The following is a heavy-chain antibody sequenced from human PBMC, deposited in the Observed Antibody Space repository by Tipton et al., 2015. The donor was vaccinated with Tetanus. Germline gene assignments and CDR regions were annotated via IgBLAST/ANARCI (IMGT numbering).Heavy chain of an antibody. CDR3: ARDPRYYDSSGYYYDYYGMDV. CDR2: IYSGGST. D-gene: IGHD3-22*01. J-gene: IGHJ6*02. CDR1: GFTVSSNY. Sequence: SLRLSCAASGFTVSSNYMSWVRQAPGKGLEWVSVIYSGGSTYYADSVKGRFTISRDNSKNTLYLQMNSLRAEDTAVYYCARDPRYYDSSGYYYDYYGMDVWGQGTTVTVSS. V-gene: IGHV3-66*01.